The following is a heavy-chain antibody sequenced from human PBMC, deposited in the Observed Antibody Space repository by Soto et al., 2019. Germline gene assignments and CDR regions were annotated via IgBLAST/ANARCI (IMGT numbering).Heavy chain of an antibody. D-gene: IGHD3-22*01. CDR2: INPNSGGT. Sequence: ASVEVSCKASGYTFTGYYMHWVRQAPGQGLEWMGWINPNSGGTNYAQKFQGRVTMTRDTSISTAYMELSRLRSDDTAVYYCAKSGPYYDSHQGDYWGQGTLVTVSS. J-gene: IGHJ4*02. V-gene: IGHV1-2*02. CDR1: GYTFTGYY. CDR3: AKSGPYYDSHQGDY.